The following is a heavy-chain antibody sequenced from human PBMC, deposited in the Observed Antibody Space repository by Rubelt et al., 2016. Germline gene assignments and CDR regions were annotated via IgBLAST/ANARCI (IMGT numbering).Heavy chain of an antibody. Sequence: QVQLVQSGSELKKPGASVKVSCKASGYTFTSYAMNWVRQAPGQGLEWMGWINTNTGNPTFATVFTGRFVFSLDTSGSTAYLQISSLKAEDTAVYYCARYSSSWYLSGFDYWGQGTLVTVSS. CDR3: ARYSSSWYLSGFDY. CDR1: GYTFTSYA. D-gene: IGHD6-13*01. J-gene: IGHJ4*02. CDR2: INTNTGNP. V-gene: IGHV7-4-1*02.